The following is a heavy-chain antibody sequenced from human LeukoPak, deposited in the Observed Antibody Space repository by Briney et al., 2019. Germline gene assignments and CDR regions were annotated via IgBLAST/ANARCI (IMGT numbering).Heavy chain of an antibody. V-gene: IGHV3-21*01. Sequence: GGSLRLSCAASGFTFSSYSMNWDRQAPGKGLEWVSSISGGSSYIYYADSVKSRFTISRDNAKNSLYLQMNSLRAEDTAVYYCAIMDSYGLIRRYYYDMDVWGQGTTVTVSS. CDR3: AIMDSYGLIRRYYYDMDV. J-gene: IGHJ6*02. D-gene: IGHD5-18*01. CDR1: GFTFSSYS. CDR2: ISGGSSYI.